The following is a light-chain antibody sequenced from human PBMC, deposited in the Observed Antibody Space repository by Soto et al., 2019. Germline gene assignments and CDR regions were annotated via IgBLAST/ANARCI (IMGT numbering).Light chain of an antibody. CDR3: MQALQIRVE. CDR2: LGS. Sequence: DSVMTQFPLSLSVTPGEPASISCRSSQSLLHSNGYNYLDWYVQKPGQSPQLLIYLGSNRASGVPDRFSGSGSGTDFTLKISRVEAEYVGVYYCMQALQIRVEFGQGTKVEIK. V-gene: IGKV2-28*01. J-gene: IGKJ1*01. CDR1: QSLLHSNGYNY.